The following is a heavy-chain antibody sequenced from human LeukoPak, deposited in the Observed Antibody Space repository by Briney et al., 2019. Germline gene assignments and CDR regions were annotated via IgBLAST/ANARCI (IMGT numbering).Heavy chain of an antibody. Sequence: GGSLRLSCAASGFTFRTSWMHWVRQAPGKGLVWVSLIKNDGITTTYADSVKGRFTISRDNAMNTVFLQMNSLRAEDTAVYYCAKEDSGYDSFDYWGQGTLVTVSS. D-gene: IGHD5-12*01. CDR1: GFTFRTSW. J-gene: IGHJ4*02. CDR3: AKEDSGYDSFDY. V-gene: IGHV3-74*01. CDR2: IKNDGITT.